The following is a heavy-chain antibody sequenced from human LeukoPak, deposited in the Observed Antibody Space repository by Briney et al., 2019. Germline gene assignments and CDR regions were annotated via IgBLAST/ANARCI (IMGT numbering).Heavy chain of an antibody. CDR3: ARGAGGTGYYCELRH. Sequence: ASVKVSCKASGYSFTSYAMNWVRQAPGQGLEWMGWINTNTGNPTYAQGFIGRFVFSLDTSVSTAYLQISSLKVEDTAVYYCARGAGGTGYYCELRHWGQGTLVTVSS. J-gene: IGHJ1*01. CDR2: INTNTGNP. V-gene: IGHV7-4-1*02. D-gene: IGHD3-22*01. CDR1: GYSFTSYA.